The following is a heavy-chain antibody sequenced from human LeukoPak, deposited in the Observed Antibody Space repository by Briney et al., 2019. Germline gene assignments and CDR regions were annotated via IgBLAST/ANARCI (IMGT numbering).Heavy chain of an antibody. V-gene: IGHV4-38-2*02. D-gene: IGHD2-2*01. CDR1: GYSISSGYY. Sequence: SETLSLTCTVSGYSISSGYYWGWIRQPPGKGLEWIGSIYYSGSTYYNPSLKSRVTISVDTSKNQFSLKLSSVTAADTAVYYCARTYQLATYYFDYWGQGTLVTVSS. CDR3: ARTYQLATYYFDY. CDR2: IYYSGST. J-gene: IGHJ4*02.